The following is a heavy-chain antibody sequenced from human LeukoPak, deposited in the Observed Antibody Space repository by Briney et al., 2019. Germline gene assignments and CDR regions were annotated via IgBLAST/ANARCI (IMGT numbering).Heavy chain of an antibody. D-gene: IGHD1-14*01. J-gene: IGHJ4*02. CDR3: ARGVAGTALDY. CDR1: GGSISSYY. CDR2: IYYSGST. Sequence: SETLSLTCTVSGGSISSYYWSWIRQPPGKGLEWIGDIYYSGSTYYNPSLKSRVTISVDRSKNQFSLKLSSVTAADTAVYYCARGVAGTALDYWGQGTLVTVFS. V-gene: IGHV4-59*12.